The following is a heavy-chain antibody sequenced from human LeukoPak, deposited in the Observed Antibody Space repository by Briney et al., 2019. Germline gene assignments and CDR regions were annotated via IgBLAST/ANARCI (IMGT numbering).Heavy chain of an antibody. J-gene: IGHJ4*02. CDR3: ARGDYYYDSSGLRFDY. Sequence: GGSLRLSCAASGFTFSSYSMNWVRQAPGKGLEWVSSISSSSSYIYYADSVKGRFTISRDNAKSSLYLQMNSLRAEDTAVYYCARGDYYYDSSGLRFDYWGRGTLVTVSS. V-gene: IGHV3-21*01. D-gene: IGHD3-22*01. CDR2: ISSSSSYI. CDR1: GFTFSSYS.